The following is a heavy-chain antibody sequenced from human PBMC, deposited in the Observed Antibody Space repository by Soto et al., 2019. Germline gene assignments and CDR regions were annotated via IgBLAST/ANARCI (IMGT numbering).Heavy chain of an antibody. Sequence: QVQLVQSGAEVKKPGASVKVSCKAPGYTFSSYDLNWVRQATGQGLEGMGWMNPNNGNAGYEQKSKGRVTKNRNTPISTAYQELNSLRSENTAVYYRAPGSLRFGEHSGIDDYDHGTKVNVSS. CDR1: GYTFSSYD. D-gene: IGHD3-10*01. J-gene: IGHJ6*02. CDR2: MNPNNGNA. V-gene: IGHV1-8*01. CDR3: APGSLRFGEHSGIDD.